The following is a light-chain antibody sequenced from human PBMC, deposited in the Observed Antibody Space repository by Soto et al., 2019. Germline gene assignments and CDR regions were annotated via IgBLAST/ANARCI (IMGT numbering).Light chain of an antibody. J-gene: IGKJ4*01. CDR2: TVS. V-gene: IGKV2-40*01. CDR1: QSLLDRDDGNMY. Sequence: DIVMTQSPLSLPVMPGEPASISCRSSQSLLDRDDGNMYLDWYVQKPGQSPQLLIYTVSYRAPGVPDRFSGIGSGTDFTLKISRVEADDVGVYYCMQRLEFPLTFGGGTKVDIK. CDR3: MQRLEFPLT.